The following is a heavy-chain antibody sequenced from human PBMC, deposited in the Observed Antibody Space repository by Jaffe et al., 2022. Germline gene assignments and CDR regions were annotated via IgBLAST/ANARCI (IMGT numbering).Heavy chain of an antibody. D-gene: IGHD2-15*01. CDR1: GGTFSSYT. CDR2: IIPILGIA. Sequence: QVQLVQSGAEVKKPGSSVKVSCKASGGTFSSYTISWVRQAPGQGLEWMGRIIPILGIANYAQKFQGRVTITADKSTSTAYMELSSLRSEDTAVYYCARERVVRRGYYYYMDVWGKGTTVTVSS. J-gene: IGHJ6*03. V-gene: IGHV1-69*08. CDR3: ARERVVRRGYYYYMDV.